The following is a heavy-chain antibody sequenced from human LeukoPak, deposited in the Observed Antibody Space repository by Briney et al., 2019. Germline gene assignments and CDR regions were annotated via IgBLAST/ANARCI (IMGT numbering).Heavy chain of an antibody. Sequence: SETLSLTCTVSGGSISNYYWSWIRQPPGKGLEWIGYIYYSGSTNYNPSLKSRVTISVDTSKNQFSLKLSSVTAADTAVYYCARAPYPDYSNYFDYWGQGTLVTVSS. CDR1: GGSISNYY. CDR2: IYYSGST. V-gene: IGHV4-59*08. D-gene: IGHD4-11*01. J-gene: IGHJ4*02. CDR3: ARAPYPDYSNYFDY.